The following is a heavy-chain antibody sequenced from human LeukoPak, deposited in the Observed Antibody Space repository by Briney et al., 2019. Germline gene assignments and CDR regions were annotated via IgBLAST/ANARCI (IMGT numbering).Heavy chain of an antibody. CDR1: GGSISSSY. D-gene: IGHD6-19*01. V-gene: IGHV4-59*08. CDR2: IYYSGST. CDR3: ATWGIAVAGTFDY. Sequence: PSETLSLTCTLSGGSISSSYWSWLRQPPGRGLEWLGYIYYSGSTNYNPSFKSRVAISVDTSKNQFSLKLSSVTAADTAVYYCATWGIAVAGTFDYWGQGTLVTVST. J-gene: IGHJ4*02.